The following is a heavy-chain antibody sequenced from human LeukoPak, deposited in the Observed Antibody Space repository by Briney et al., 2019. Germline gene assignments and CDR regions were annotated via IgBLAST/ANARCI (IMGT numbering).Heavy chain of an antibody. CDR2: ISAYNGNT. V-gene: IGHV1-18*01. D-gene: IGHD6-13*01. CDR1: GYTFTSYG. CDR3: ATDYLRYSSSNTFDY. J-gene: IGHJ4*02. Sequence: ASVKVSCKASGYTFTSYGIGWVRQAPGQGLEWMGWISAYNGNTNYAQKLQGRVTMTTDTSTSTAYMELRSLRSDDTAVYYCATDYLRYSSSNTFDYWGQGTLVTVSS.